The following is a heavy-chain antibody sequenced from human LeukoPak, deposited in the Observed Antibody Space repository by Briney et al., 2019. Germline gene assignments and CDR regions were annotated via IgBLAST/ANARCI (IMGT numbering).Heavy chain of an antibody. J-gene: IGHJ4*02. CDR2: VYYSGSA. V-gene: IGHV4-59*08. CDR1: SGSISSYY. Sequence: MTSETLSLTCTVSSGSISSYYWSWIRQPPGKGLEWIRYVYYSGSANHNPSLKSRVTISVDTSKNQFSLKLSSVTAADTAVYYCARHEKLGQFDYWGQGTLVTVSS. CDR3: ARHEKLGQFDY. D-gene: IGHD3-10*01.